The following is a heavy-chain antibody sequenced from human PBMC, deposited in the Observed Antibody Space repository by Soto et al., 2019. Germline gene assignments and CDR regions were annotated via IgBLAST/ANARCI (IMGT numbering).Heavy chain of an antibody. CDR1: GFTFDNYA. CDR2: ISWNSNTI. CDR3: AKDTGPN. J-gene: IGHJ4*02. Sequence: GGSLRLSCAASGFTFDNYAMHWVRQAPGKGLEWVSGISWNSNTIAYADSVKGRFAISRDNAKNSLYLQMNSLRAEDTAFYYCAKDTGPNWGQGTLVTVSS. V-gene: IGHV3-9*01.